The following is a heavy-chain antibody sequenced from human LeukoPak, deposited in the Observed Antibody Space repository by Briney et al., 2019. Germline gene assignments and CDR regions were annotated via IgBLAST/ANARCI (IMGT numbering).Heavy chain of an antibody. J-gene: IGHJ4*02. Sequence: PGGSLRLSCAASGFTFSSHSMNWVRQAPGKGLEWVSYISGSSSTIYYADSVKGRFTISRDNSKNTLYLQMNSLRAEDTAVYYCAKDRGGYDYGDVYWGQGTLVTVSS. D-gene: IGHD4-17*01. CDR3: AKDRGGYDYGDVY. CDR2: ISGSSSTI. CDR1: GFTFSSHS. V-gene: IGHV3-48*01.